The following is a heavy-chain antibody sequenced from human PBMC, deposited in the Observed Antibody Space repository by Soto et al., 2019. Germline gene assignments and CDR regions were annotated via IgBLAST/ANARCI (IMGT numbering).Heavy chain of an antibody. Sequence: EVQLLESGGGLVQPGGSLRLSCAASGFTFSRYAMSWVRQAPGKGLEWVSTISGSGGSTYYADSVKGRFTISRDNSKNMLYLQVNSLRAEDTAVYYCAKCSPRYSSGLKAYYFDYWGQGTLVTVSS. V-gene: IGHV3-23*01. CDR3: AKCSPRYSSGLKAYYFDY. CDR1: GFTFSRYA. D-gene: IGHD6-19*01. CDR2: ISGSGGST. J-gene: IGHJ4*02.